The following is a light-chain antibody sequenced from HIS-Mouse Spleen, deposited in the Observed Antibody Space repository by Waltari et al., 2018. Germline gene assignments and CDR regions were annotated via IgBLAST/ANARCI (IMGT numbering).Light chain of an antibody. CDR2: QDS. J-gene: IGLJ2*01. CDR1: KSGEKY. Sequence: SYELTQPPSVSVSPGQTASITCSGDKSGEKYACWYQQKPGQSPVLVIYQDSKRPSGIPERFSGSNSGNTATLTISGTQAMDEADYYCQAWDSNTAVVFGGGTKLTVL. CDR3: QAWDSNTAVV. V-gene: IGLV3-1*01.